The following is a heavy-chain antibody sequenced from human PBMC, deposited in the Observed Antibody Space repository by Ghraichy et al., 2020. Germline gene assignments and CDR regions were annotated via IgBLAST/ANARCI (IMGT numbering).Heavy chain of an antibody. Sequence: GNLNISCAASGLIFGSYWMTWVRQAPGKGLEWVANINQNGREKYYVGSVKGRFTISRDNAKNSLYLQMNNLSAEDTAVYYCSSGDFFDFWGRGTMVTVSS. V-gene: IGHV3-7*03. CDR1: GLIFGSYW. CDR3: SSGDFFDF. D-gene: IGHD3-10*01. CDR2: INQNGREK. J-gene: IGHJ3*01.